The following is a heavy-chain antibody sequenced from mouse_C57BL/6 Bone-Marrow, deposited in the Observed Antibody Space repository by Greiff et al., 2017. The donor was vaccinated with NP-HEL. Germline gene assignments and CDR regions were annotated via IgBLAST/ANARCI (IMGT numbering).Heavy chain of an antibody. J-gene: IGHJ4*01. CDR2: IWRGGST. CDR1: GFSLTSYG. D-gene: IGHD1-1*01. V-gene: IGHV2-5*01. Sequence: QVQLQQSGPGLVQPSQSLSITCTVSGFSLTSYGVHWVRQSPGKGLEWLGVIWRGGSTDYNAAFMSRLSITKDNSKSQVFFKMNSLQADDTAIYYCAKTFITTRYYAMDYWGQGTSVTVSS. CDR3: AKTFITTRYYAMDY.